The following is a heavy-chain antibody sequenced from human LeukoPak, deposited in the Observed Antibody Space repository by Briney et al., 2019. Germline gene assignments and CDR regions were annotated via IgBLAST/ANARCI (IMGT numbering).Heavy chain of an antibody. CDR3: ARILYSSNIDY. J-gene: IGHJ4*02. CDR1: GYIFTSYF. Sequence: ASVKVSCKASGYIFTSYFMHWVRQAPGQGLEWMGWINPNSGGTNYAQKFQGRVTMTRDTSISTAYMELSRLRSDDTAVYYCARILYSSNIDYWGQGTLVTVSS. CDR2: INPNSGGT. D-gene: IGHD6-19*01. V-gene: IGHV1-2*02.